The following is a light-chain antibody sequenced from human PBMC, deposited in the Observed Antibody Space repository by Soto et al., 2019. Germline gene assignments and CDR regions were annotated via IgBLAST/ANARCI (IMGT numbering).Light chain of an antibody. J-gene: IGKJ4*01. CDR2: GAS. CDR3: QQYNNWPVT. Sequence: EILMTQSPATLSVSPGERVTFSCRASQSVTSNLAWYQHKPGQAPRLLIYGASTGATGIPARFSGSGSGTEFTLTINSLQSEDFATYYCQQYNNWPVTFGGGTKV. V-gene: IGKV3-15*01. CDR1: QSVTSN.